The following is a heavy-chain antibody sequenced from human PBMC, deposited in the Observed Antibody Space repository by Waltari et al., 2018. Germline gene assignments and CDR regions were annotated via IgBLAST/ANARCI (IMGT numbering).Heavy chain of an antibody. D-gene: IGHD6-13*01. CDR3: AHRGRLAGIAAAGTFYFDY. CDR1: GFSLSTSGVG. Sequence: QITLKESGPTLVKPTQTLTLTCTFSGFSLSTSGVGVGWIRQPPGTALEWLALIYWNDDKRYSPSLKSRLTITKDTSKNQVVLTMTNMDPVDTATYYCAHRGRLAGIAAAGTFYFDYWGQGTLVTVSS. J-gene: IGHJ4*02. CDR2: IYWNDDK. V-gene: IGHV2-5*01.